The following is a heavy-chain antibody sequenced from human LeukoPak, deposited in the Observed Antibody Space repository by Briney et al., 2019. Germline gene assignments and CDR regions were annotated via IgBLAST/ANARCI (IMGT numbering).Heavy chain of an antibody. CDR1: GFTFSSYG. Sequence: GGSLRLSCAASGFTFSSYGMHWVRQAPGKGLEGVSFISTSSSYTYYADSVKGRFTISRDNAKNSLYLQMNSLRAEDTAVYYCARPYSSGWYCGMDVWGKGTPVTVSS. D-gene: IGHD6-19*01. V-gene: IGHV3-21*01. J-gene: IGHJ6*04. CDR3: ARPYSSGWYCGMDV. CDR2: ISTSSSYT.